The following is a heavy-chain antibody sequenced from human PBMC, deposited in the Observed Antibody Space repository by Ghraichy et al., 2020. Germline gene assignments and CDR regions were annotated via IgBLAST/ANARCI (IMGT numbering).Heavy chain of an antibody. CDR1: GGSFSGYY. D-gene: IGHD2-2*02. CDR2: ISHSGST. Sequence: SETLSLTCAVYGGSFSGYYWSWIRQPPRKGLEWIGDISHSGSTNYNPSLKSRVALSVHTSKKQFSLKLSSVTAADTAVYYCARKPRFCGTTSCYSYWYFDLWGRGTLLTVSS. V-gene: IGHV4-34*01. CDR3: ARKPRFCGTTSCYSYWYFDL. J-gene: IGHJ2*01.